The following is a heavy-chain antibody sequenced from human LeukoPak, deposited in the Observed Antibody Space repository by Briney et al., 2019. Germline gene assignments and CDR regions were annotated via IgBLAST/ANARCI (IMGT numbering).Heavy chain of an antibody. J-gene: IGHJ4*02. CDR2: ISAYNGNT. CDR1: GYTFTSYG. D-gene: IGHD6-13*01. CDR3: ARMGLAAAGRGYFDY. Sequence: ASVKVSCKASGYTFTSYGISLVRQAPGQGLEWMGWISAYNGNTNYAQKLQGRVTMTTDTSTSTAYMELRSLRSDDTAVYYCARMGLAAAGRGYFDYWGQGTLVTVSS. V-gene: IGHV1-18*01.